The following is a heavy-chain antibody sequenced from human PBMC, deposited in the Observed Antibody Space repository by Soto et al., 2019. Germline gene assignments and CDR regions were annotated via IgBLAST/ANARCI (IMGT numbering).Heavy chain of an antibody. CDR2: MNAYNGNS. D-gene: IGHD3-9*01. J-gene: IGHJ5*02. CDR3: ARNPQAYDILTGYSLNWFDP. V-gene: IGHV1-18*04. CDR1: GYIFTNYG. Sequence: GASVKVSCKASGYIFTNYGISWVRQAPGQGLEWMGWMNAYNGNSNYAQKFQGRVTITADKSTSTAYMELSSLRSEDTAVYYCARNPQAYDILTGYSLNWFDPWGQGTLVTVSS.